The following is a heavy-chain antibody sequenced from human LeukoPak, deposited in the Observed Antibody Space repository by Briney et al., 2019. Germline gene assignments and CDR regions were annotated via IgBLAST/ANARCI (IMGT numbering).Heavy chain of an antibody. CDR3: ARGLPGLYFDY. D-gene: IGHD2-8*02. V-gene: IGHV3-64*01. J-gene: IGHJ4*02. CDR1: GFTFSSYA. CDR2: ISSNGGST. Sequence: GGSLRLSCAASGFTFSSYAMHWVRQAPGKGLEYVSAISSNGGSTYYANSVRGRFTISRDNSKNTLYLQMGSLRAEDMAVYYCARGLPGLYFDYWGQGTLVTVSS.